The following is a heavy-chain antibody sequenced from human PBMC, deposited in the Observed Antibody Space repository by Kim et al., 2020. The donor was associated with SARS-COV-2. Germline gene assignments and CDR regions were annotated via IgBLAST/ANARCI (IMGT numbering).Heavy chain of an antibody. D-gene: IGHD2-15*01. Sequence: SETLSLTCAVYGGSFSGYYWSWIRQPPGKGLEWIGEINHTGSTNYNPSLKSRVTISVDTSKNQFSLKLSSVTAADTAVYYCARVYCSGGSCSWVIAYWGQGTLVTVSS. CDR1: GGSFSGYY. V-gene: IGHV4-34*01. J-gene: IGHJ4*02. CDR2: INHTGST. CDR3: ARVYCSGGSCSWVIAY.